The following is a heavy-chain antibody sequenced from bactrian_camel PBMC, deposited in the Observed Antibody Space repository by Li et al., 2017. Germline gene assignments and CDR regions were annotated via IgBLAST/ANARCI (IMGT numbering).Heavy chain of an antibody. CDR3: ATETDRCLLHRLWYNY. V-gene: IGHV3S31*01. CDR1: GYSSSRFS. D-gene: IGHD3*01. J-gene: IGHJ4*01. CDR2: IDAGGGRT. Sequence: VQLVESGGGLVQPGGSLRLSCAARASGYSSSRFSMGWFRQVPGKEREGVAAIDAGGGRTYCTDSVKGRFTISKDNAKNTLYLQMNSLKPEDTGIYYCATETDRCLLHRLWYNYWGQGTQVTVS.